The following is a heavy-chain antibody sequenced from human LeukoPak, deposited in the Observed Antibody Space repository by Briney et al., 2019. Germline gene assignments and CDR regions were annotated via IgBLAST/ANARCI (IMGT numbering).Heavy chain of an antibody. J-gene: IGHJ3*02. V-gene: IGHV3-48*01. CDR1: GFTFSSYS. Sequence: GGSLRLSCAASGFTFSSYSMNWVRQAPGKGLEWVSYISSSSSTIYYADSVKGRFTISRDNAKNTLYLQMNSLRAEDTAVYYCAKAITYGAAFDIWGQGTMVTVSS. D-gene: IGHD4-17*01. CDR2: ISSSSSTI. CDR3: AKAITYGAAFDI.